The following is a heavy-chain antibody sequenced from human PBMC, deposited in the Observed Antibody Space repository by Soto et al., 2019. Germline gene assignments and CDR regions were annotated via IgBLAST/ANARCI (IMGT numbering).Heavy chain of an antibody. Sequence: QVQLVESGGGVVQPGTSLRLSCAASGFTFSSYAMHWVRQAPGKGLEWVAVISYDGYNKYYADSVKGRFTISRDNSKNTLYLQMNRLKAEDTAVYYCAKGPYCSGGTCFGSQSAFDIWGQGTMVTVSS. CDR2: ISYDGYNK. CDR1: GFTFSSYA. V-gene: IGHV3-30-3*01. J-gene: IGHJ3*02. D-gene: IGHD2-15*01. CDR3: AKGPYCSGGTCFGSQSAFDI.